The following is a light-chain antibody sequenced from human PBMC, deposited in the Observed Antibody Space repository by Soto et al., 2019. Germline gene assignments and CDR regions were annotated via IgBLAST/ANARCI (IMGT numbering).Light chain of an antibody. V-gene: IGKV3D-20*02. CDR1: HSVSSSY. Sequence: EIVMTQSPSTLSVSPGERATLSCRASHSVSSSYLAWYQQKPGQAPRLLIYGASSRATGIPDRFSGSGSGTDFTLTISSLEPEDFAVYYCQQRRSWPPTITFGQGTRLEIK. CDR3: QQRRSWPPTIT. J-gene: IGKJ5*01. CDR2: GAS.